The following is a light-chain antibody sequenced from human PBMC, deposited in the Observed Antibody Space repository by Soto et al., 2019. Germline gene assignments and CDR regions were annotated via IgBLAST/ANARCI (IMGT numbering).Light chain of an antibody. V-gene: IGLV2-14*01. Sequence: QSVLTQPASVSGSPGQSITISCTGTSSDVGSYKYVSWYQQHPGKAPKLLIYEVTNRPSGVSNRFSGSKSGNTASLTISGLQAEDEADYYCNSYTTSSTVVFGGGTKVTVL. CDR3: NSYTTSSTVV. J-gene: IGLJ2*01. CDR1: SSDVGSYKY. CDR2: EVT.